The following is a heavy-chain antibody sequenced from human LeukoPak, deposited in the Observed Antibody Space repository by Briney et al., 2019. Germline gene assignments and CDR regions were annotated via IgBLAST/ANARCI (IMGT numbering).Heavy chain of an antibody. D-gene: IGHD3-3*01. V-gene: IGHV4-4*02. Sequence: PSETLSLTCAVWGLSNCCSNWWGRARHPPGQGLEWIGEIYHSGSTNYNPSLKSRVTMSVDTSKNQFYLNLSPVTAADTAVYHCARARPIFGVVINLGHDAFDCWVQGTMVTVSS. CDR3: ARARPIFGVVINLGHDAFDC. CDR1: GLSNCCSNW. CDR2: IYHSGST. J-gene: IGHJ3*01.